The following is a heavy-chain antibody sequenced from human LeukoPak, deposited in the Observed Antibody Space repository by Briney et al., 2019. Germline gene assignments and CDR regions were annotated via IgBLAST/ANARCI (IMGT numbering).Heavy chain of an antibody. CDR3: ARRNTVTTFYYFDY. CDR2: IKQDGSEK. CDR1: GFTFSSYW. V-gene: IGHV3-7*01. D-gene: IGHD4-11*01. Sequence: GGSLRLSCAASGFTFSSYWMSWVRQAPGKGLEWVANIKQDGSEKYYVDSVKGRFTISRDNAKNSLYLQMNSLRAEDTAVYYCARRNTVTTFYYFDYWGQGTLATVSS. J-gene: IGHJ4*02.